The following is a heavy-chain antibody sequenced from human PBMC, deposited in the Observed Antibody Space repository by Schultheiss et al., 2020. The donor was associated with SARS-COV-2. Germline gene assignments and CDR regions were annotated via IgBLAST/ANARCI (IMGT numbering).Heavy chain of an antibody. CDR3: ARWGYSYDNY. Sequence: GSLRLSCSASGFTFSNAWMSWVRQAPGKGLEWVGEINHSGSTNYNPSLKSRVTISVDTSKNQFSLKLSSVTAADTAVYYCARWGYSYDNYWGQGTLVTVSS. D-gene: IGHD5-18*01. CDR2: INHSGST. J-gene: IGHJ4*02. CDR1: GFTFSNAW. V-gene: IGHV4-34*01.